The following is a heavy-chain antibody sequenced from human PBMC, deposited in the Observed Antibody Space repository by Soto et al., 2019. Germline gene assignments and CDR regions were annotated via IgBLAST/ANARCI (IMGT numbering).Heavy chain of an antibody. Sequence: SETLSLTCAVYGGSFSGYYWSWIRQPPGKGLEWIGEINHSGSTNCNPSLKSRVTISVDTSKNQFSLKLSSLTAADTAVYYCARLPFSSYYGMDVWGQGTTVTVSS. CDR2: INHSGST. V-gene: IGHV4-34*01. J-gene: IGHJ6*02. CDR1: GGSFSGYY. CDR3: ARLPFSSYYGMDV. D-gene: IGHD2-2*01.